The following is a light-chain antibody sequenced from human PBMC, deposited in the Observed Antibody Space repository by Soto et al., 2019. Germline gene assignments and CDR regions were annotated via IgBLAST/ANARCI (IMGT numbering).Light chain of an antibody. J-gene: IGKJ2*01. V-gene: IGKV3-15*01. CDR3: QQDNNWPPMYT. Sequence: EIVMPQSPATLSVSPGERATLSCRASQSVSSNLARYQQKPGQAPRPLIYGASTRATDIPARFSGSGSGTEFTLTISGMQAEDFAVYYCQQDNNWPPMYTFGQGSKLEIK. CDR1: QSVSSN. CDR2: GAS.